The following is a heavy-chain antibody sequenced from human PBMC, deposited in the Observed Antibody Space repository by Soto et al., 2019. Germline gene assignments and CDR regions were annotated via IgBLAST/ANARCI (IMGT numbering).Heavy chain of an antibody. Sequence: QVQLVQSGAEVKKPGSSVKVSCKASGGTFSSYTISWVRQAPGQGLEWMGRIIPILGIANYAQKFQGRVTITADKSTRTAYMELSGLRSEATALYYCARVSDGVVGGYDAFDIWGQGTMVTVSS. V-gene: IGHV1-69*02. CDR3: ARVSDGVVGGYDAFDI. D-gene: IGHD3-3*01. CDR2: IIPILGIA. CDR1: GGTFSSYT. J-gene: IGHJ3*02.